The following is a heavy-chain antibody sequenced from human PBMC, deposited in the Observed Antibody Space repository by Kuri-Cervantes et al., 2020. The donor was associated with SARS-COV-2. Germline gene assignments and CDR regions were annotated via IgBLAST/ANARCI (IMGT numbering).Heavy chain of an antibody. V-gene: IGHV3-9*01. J-gene: IGHJ4*02. Sequence: LSLTCAASGFTFDDYAMHWVRQAPGKGLEWVSGISWNSGSIGYADSVKGRFTIPRDNSKNTLYLQMNSLRAEDTAVYYCVTMILNTFDYWGQGTLVTVSS. CDR2: ISWNSGSI. CDR1: GFTFDDYA. CDR3: VTMILNTFDY. D-gene: IGHD3-22*01.